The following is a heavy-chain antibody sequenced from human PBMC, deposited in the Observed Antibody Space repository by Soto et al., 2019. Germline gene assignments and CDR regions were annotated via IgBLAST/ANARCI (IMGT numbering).Heavy chain of an antibody. CDR3: AKALYNWNLELGDY. J-gene: IGHJ4*02. CDR2: ISYDGSNK. D-gene: IGHD1-7*01. Sequence: QVQLVESGGGVVQPGRSLRLSCAASGFTFSSYGMHWVRQAPGKGLEWVAVISYDGSNKYYADSVKGRFTISRDNSKNTLYLQMNSLRAEDTAVYYCAKALYNWNLELGDYWGQGTLVTVSS. V-gene: IGHV3-30*18. CDR1: GFTFSSYG.